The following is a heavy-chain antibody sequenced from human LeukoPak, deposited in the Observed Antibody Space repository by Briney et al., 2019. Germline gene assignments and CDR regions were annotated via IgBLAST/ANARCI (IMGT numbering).Heavy chain of an antibody. CDR2: MHYSGST. D-gene: IGHD4-17*01. J-gene: IGHJ5*02. CDR1: GGSISSSSWH. Sequence: SETLSLTCTVSGGSISSSSWHWGWIRQPPGKGPEWIGSMHYSGSTYYIPSLKSRVTISVDTSKNQCSLKLSSVTAADTAVYYCAREVTTWFDPWGQGTLVTVSS. V-gene: IGHV4-39*02. CDR3: AREVTTWFDP.